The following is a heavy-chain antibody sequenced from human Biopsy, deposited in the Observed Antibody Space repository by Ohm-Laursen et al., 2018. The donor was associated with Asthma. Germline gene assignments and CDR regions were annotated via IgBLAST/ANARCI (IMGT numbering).Heavy chain of an antibody. CDR1: GFSLSKSGVG. D-gene: IGHD2/OR15-2a*01. CDR3: ARAVRRVEFSYFDN. V-gene: IGHV2-5*01. CDR2: IYWNGDT. Sequence: TQTLTLTRTFSGFSLSKSGVGVGWIRLPPREAPDWLALIYWNGDTHYNPPLRSRLTITKDTSRNQVVLAMSNMDTVDTGTYFCARAVRRVEFSYFDNWGLGTLVYVSS. J-gene: IGHJ4*01.